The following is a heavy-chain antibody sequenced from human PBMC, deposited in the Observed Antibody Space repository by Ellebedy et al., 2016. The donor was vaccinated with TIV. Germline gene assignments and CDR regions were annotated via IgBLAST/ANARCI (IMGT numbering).Heavy chain of an antibody. CDR1: GDSMSNYW. D-gene: IGHD4-23*01. Sequence: MPSETLSLTCNVSGDSMSNYWWSLIRQPPGKPLEWIGYIYYSGSTNYDPSLKSRVTISLDTSKNQFSLRLTSVTAADTAVYYCARLRHYGGDSVWFFDLWGRGTLVTVSS. V-gene: IGHV4-59*08. CDR2: IYYSGST. J-gene: IGHJ2*01. CDR3: ARLRHYGGDSVWFFDL.